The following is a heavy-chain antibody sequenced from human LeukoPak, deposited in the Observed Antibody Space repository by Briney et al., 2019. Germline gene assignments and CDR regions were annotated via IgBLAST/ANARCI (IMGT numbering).Heavy chain of an antibody. Sequence: AGGSLRLSCAASGFTFSSYGMHWVRQAPGKGLEWVAVIWYDGSNKYYADSVKGRFTISRDNSKNTLYLQMNSLRAEDTAVYYCARDGGDGYSSFHWFDPWGQGTLVTVSS. V-gene: IGHV3-30*19. CDR3: ARDGGDGYSSFHWFDP. CDR2: IWYDGSNK. J-gene: IGHJ5*02. D-gene: IGHD6-19*01. CDR1: GFTFSSYG.